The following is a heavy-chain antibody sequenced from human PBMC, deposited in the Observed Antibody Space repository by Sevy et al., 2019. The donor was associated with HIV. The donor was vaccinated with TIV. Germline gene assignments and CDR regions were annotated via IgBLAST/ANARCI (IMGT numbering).Heavy chain of an antibody. CDR3: ATTKDYYESSGSPFDH. V-gene: IGHV1-24*01. D-gene: IGHD3-22*01. CDR1: GQTLNTLS. Sequence: ASLKVSCKVSGQTLNTLSMHWVRQAPGKGLEWMGSFDPEDGETIYAQKFQGRLTMTEDTATDTAYMDLSSLRSEDTAVYYCATTKDYYESSGSPFDHWGQGTLVTVSS. CDR2: FDPEDGET. J-gene: IGHJ4*02.